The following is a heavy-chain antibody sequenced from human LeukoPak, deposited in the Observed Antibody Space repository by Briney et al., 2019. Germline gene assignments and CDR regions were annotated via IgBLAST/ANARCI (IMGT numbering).Heavy chain of an antibody. J-gene: IGHJ5*02. Sequence: SETLSLTCAVYGGSFSGYYWSWIRQPPGKGLEWIGEINHSGSTNYNPSLKSRVTISVDTSKNQFSLKLSSVTAADTAVYYCAREAYYGSGSNWFDPWGQGTLVTVSS. CDR2: INHSGST. V-gene: IGHV4-34*01. CDR3: AREAYYGSGSNWFDP. D-gene: IGHD3-10*01. CDR1: GGSFSGYY.